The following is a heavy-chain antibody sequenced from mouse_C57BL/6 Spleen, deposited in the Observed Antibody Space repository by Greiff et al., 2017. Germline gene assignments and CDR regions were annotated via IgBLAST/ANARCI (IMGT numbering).Heavy chain of an antibody. D-gene: IGHD2-4*01. J-gene: IGHJ4*01. CDR2: IYPRSGNT. Sequence: VQLQQSGAELARPGASVKLSCKASGYTFTSYGISWVKQRPGQGLEWIGEIYPRSGNTYYNEKFKGKATLTADKSSSTAYMELRSLTSEDSAVYFCARVNDYFYAMDYWGQGTSVTVSS. V-gene: IGHV1-81*01. CDR1: GYTFTSYG. CDR3: ARVNDYFYAMDY.